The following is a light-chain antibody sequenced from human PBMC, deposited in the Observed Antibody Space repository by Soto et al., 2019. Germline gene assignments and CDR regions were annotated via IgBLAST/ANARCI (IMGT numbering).Light chain of an antibody. CDR3: QQRSNWPSIT. Sequence: EIVLTQSPATLSFSPGERATLSCRSSQSVSSYLAWYQQKPGQAPRLLIYDASNRATGIPARFSGSGSGTDFTLTISSLEPEDFAVYYCQQRSNWPSITFGQGTRREIK. CDR1: QSVSSY. V-gene: IGKV3-11*01. CDR2: DAS. J-gene: IGKJ5*01.